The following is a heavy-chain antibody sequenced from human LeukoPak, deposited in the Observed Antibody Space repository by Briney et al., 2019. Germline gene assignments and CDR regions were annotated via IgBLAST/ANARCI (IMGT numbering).Heavy chain of an antibody. Sequence: GGSLRLSCAASGFTFSSYAMSRVRQAPGKGLEWVSAISGSGGSTYYADSVKGRFTISRDNSKNTLYLQMDSLRAEDTAVYYCAKRYCSGGSCYMGFDYWGQGTLVTVSS. V-gene: IGHV3-23*01. CDR1: GFTFSSYA. CDR2: ISGSGGST. D-gene: IGHD2-15*01. J-gene: IGHJ4*02. CDR3: AKRYCSGGSCYMGFDY.